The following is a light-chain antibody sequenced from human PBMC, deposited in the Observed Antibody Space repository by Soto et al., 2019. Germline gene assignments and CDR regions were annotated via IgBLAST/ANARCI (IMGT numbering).Light chain of an antibody. J-gene: IGKJ1*01. CDR3: QQYNKWPRT. V-gene: IGKV3-15*01. CDR1: QSFSSSY. Sequence: EIVLTQSPGTLSLSPGERATLSCRASQSFSSSYLAWYQQKPGQAPRLLIYGASSRATGLPARFSGSGSGTEFTLTISRLQSEDFAVYYCQQYNKWPRTFGQGTKVEIK. CDR2: GAS.